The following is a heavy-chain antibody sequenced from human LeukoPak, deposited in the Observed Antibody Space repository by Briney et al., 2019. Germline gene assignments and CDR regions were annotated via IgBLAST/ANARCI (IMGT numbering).Heavy chain of an antibody. Sequence: SVRVSCKASGGTFSSYAISWVRQAPGQGLEWMGKIIPIFGTANYAQKFQGRVTITTDESTSTAYMELSSLRSEDTAVYYCASGESNPYSGSYPFDHWGQGTLVTVSS. V-gene: IGHV1-69*05. D-gene: IGHD1-26*01. J-gene: IGHJ4*02. CDR2: IIPIFGTA. CDR3: ASGESNPYSGSYPFDH. CDR1: GGTFSSYA.